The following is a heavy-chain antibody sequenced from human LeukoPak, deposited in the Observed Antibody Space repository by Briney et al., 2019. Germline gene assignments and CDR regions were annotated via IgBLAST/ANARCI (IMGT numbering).Heavy chain of an antibody. CDR3: GIGGSTSSEDWFDP. D-gene: IGHD2-2*01. V-gene: IGHV1-69*13. Sequence: ASVTVSCKASGGTFSSYAISWVRQAPGQGLEWMGGIIPIFGTANYAQKFQGRVTITADESTSTAYMELSSLRSEDTAVYYCGIGGSTSSEDWFDPWGQGTLVTVSS. CDR2: IIPIFGTA. CDR1: GGTFSSYA. J-gene: IGHJ5*02.